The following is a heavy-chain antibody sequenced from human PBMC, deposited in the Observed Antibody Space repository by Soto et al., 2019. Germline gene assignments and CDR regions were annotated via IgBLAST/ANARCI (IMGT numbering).Heavy chain of an antibody. Sequence: EVQLVESGGGFIQPGGSLRLSCAASGFTVNGDIISWVRKAPGKGLQWVSIVYGSGRTSYADSVKGRFTSYRDSSQNTVYLEMNSLRVDDKAMYYCTISVNPMGMLSYDDWGQGTLVTVSS. CDR3: TISVNPMGMLSYDD. CDR2: VYGSGRT. CDR1: GFTVNGDI. V-gene: IGHV3-53*01. D-gene: IGHD2-8*01. J-gene: IGHJ4*02.